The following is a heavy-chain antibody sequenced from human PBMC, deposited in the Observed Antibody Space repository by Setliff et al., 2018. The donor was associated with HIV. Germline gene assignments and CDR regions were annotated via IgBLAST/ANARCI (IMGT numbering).Heavy chain of an antibody. CDR1: GGSLSGHY. Sequence: PSETLSLTCAVYGGSLSGHYWSWIRQPPGKGLEWIGESNHVGRTNYNPSLKSRVTVSVDTFNSQFSLKLSSVSAADTAVYYCVRTASSSWWGVQYYYYIDLWGQGTTVTVSS. D-gene: IGHD2-8*02. CDR2: SNHVGRT. J-gene: IGHJ6*03. V-gene: IGHV4-34*01. CDR3: VRTASSSWWGVQYYYYIDL.